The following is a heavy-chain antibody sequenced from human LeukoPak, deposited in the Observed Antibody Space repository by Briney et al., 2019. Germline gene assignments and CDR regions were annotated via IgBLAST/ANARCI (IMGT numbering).Heavy chain of an antibody. J-gene: IGHJ1*01. Sequence: GASVKVSCKASGGTLSSYAISWVRQAPGQGLEWMGRIIPILGIANYAQKFQGRVTITADKSTSTAYMELSSLRSEDTAVYYCATETVWYFQHWGQGTLVTVSS. CDR2: IIPILGIA. D-gene: IGHD2-21*01. V-gene: IGHV1-69*04. CDR1: GGTLSSYA. CDR3: ATETVWYFQH.